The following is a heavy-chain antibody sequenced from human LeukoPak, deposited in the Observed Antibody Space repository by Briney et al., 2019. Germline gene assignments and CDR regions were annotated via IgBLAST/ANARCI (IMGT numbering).Heavy chain of an antibody. CDR1: GYTFTSYD. V-gene: IGHV1-8*01. D-gene: IGHD6-6*01. J-gene: IGHJ4*02. CDR3: ARDVRDYSSSYDY. Sequence: ASVKVSCKASGYTFTSYDINCVRQATGQGLEWMGWMNPNSGNTGYAQKFQGRVTMTRNTSISTAYMELSSLRSEDTAVYYCARDVRDYSSSYDYWGQGTLVTVSS. CDR2: MNPNSGNT.